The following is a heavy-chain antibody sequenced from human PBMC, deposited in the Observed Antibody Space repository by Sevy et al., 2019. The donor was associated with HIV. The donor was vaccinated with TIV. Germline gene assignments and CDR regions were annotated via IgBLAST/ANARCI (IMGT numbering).Heavy chain of an antibody. CDR3: ARDDGKYYFHY. V-gene: IGHV3-7*01. CDR1: GFTFSKYW. J-gene: IGHJ4*02. D-gene: IGHD1-26*01. CDR2: IKQDAGKK. Sequence: GGSLRLSCAASGFTFSKYWMGWVRQAPGKGLEWVANIKQDAGKKYYVDSVKGRFTISRDNAKNSLYLQMNSLRAEDTAVYFCARDDGKYYFHYWGQGTLVTVSS.